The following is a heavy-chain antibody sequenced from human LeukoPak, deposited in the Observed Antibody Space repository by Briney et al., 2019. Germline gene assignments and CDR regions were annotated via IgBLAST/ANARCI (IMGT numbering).Heavy chain of an antibody. CDR3: ATATHYGDYFRYYFDY. CDR2: IYYRGDT. V-gene: IGHV4-39*01. J-gene: IGHJ4*02. Sequence: SETLSLTCTVSGGSISSSTYYWGWIRQPPRTGLEWIGNIYYRGDTYYNPSLKSRVTISVDTSKNQFSLKLSSVTAADTAVYYCATATHYGDYFRYYFDYWGQGTLVTVSS. CDR1: GGSISSSTYY. D-gene: IGHD4-17*01.